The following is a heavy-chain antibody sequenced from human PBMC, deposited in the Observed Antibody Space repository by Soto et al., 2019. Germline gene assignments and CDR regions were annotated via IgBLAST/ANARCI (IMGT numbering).Heavy chain of an antibody. CDR1: GYTFTNYG. CDR2: ISASKGNT. Sequence: ASVHVSCKASGYTFTNYGITWVRQAPGQGLEWMGWISASKGNTNYAQKFQGRVTMTTDTSTSTAYMELRSLRSDDMAVYYCASRSGQLPYYFDYWGQGTQVTVS. J-gene: IGHJ4*02. CDR3: ASRSGQLPYYFDY. V-gene: IGHV1-18*03. D-gene: IGHD6-6*01.